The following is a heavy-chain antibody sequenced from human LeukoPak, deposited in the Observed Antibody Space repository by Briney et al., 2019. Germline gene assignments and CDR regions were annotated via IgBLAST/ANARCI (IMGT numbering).Heavy chain of an antibody. CDR1: GFTFSSYA. CDR2: ISGSGGST. J-gene: IGHJ3*02. D-gene: IGHD3-22*01. V-gene: IGHV3-23*01. CDR3: AKSYYYDSSGYPGENAFDI. Sequence: PGGSLRLSCAASGFTFSSYAMSWVRQAPGKGLEWVSAISGSGGSTYYADSVKGRFTISRDNSKNTLYLQMNSLRAEDTAVYYCAKSYYYDSSGYPGENAFDIWGQGTMVTVSS.